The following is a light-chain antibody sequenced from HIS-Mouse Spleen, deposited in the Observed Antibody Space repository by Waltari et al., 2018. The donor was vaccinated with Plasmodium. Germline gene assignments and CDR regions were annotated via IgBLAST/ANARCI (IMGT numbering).Light chain of an antibody. CDR2: YYSDSDK. Sequence: QPVLTQPPSSSASPGESARLTCHLPSDINVGSYTIHWYQQTPGSPPRYLLYYYSDSDKGQRSGVPSRFSGSKDASANTGILLISGLQSEDEADYYCMIWPSNASGVFGGGTKLTVL. V-gene: IGLV5-37*01. J-gene: IGLJ3*02. CDR3: MIWPSNASGV. CDR1: SDINVGSYT.